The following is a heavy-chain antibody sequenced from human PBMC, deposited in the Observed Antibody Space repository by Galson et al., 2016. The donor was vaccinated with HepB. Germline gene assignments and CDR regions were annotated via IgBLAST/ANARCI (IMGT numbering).Heavy chain of an antibody. CDR1: GFTFSSHA. D-gene: IGHD5-18*01. V-gene: IGHV3-48*03. CDR3: CVDTAMDYVFDY. Sequence: SLRLSCAASGFTFSSHAMNWVRQAPGKGLEWVSYISSSGTTIYYADSVKGRFTISRDNAKNSLFLQMNSLRAEDTAVYYCCVDTAMDYVFDYWGQGTLVTVSS. CDR2: ISSSGTTI. J-gene: IGHJ4*02.